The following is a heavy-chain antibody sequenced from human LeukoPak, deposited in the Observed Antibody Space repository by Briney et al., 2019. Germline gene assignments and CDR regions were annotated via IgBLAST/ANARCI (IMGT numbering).Heavy chain of an antibody. V-gene: IGHV3-74*01. CDR3: ASDPDSGGWSTFDN. Sequence: PGRSLRLSCAASGFTFSSYWMHWVRQAPGKGLVWVSRIHGDGKKTTYADSVKGRFTISRDNAKNTLYLQMNSLRVEDTAVYYCASDPDSGGWSTFDNWGQGSLVTVSS. D-gene: IGHD6-19*01. CDR1: GFTFSSYW. CDR2: IHGDGKKT. J-gene: IGHJ4*02.